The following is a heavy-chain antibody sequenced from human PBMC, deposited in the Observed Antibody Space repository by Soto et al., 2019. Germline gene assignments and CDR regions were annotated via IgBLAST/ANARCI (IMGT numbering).Heavy chain of an antibody. Sequence: SETLSLTCTVSGGSISSGDYHWSWIRQPPGKGLEWIGYIYYSGSTYYNPSLKSRVTISVDTSKNQFSLKLSSVTAADTAVYYCARDRWFGELPLYYFDYWGQGTLVTVSS. CDR1: GGSISSGDYH. CDR2: IYYSGST. J-gene: IGHJ4*02. CDR3: ARDRWFGELPLYYFDY. D-gene: IGHD3-10*01. V-gene: IGHV4-30-4*01.